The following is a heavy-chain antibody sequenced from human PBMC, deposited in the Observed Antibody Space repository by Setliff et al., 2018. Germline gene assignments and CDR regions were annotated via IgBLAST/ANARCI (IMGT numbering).Heavy chain of an antibody. J-gene: IGHJ4*02. CDR3: ARESRYYYDNLGTLDY. CDR1: GGSISSGDYY. D-gene: IGHD3-22*01. Sequence: TLSLTCTVSGGSISSGDYYWSWIRQPPGKGLEWIGYIYSSGSTYYNPSLKSRVSISVDTSKNQFSLKLSSVTAADTAVYHCARESRYYYDNLGTLDYWGQGTLVTVSS. V-gene: IGHV4-30-4*08. CDR2: IYSSGST.